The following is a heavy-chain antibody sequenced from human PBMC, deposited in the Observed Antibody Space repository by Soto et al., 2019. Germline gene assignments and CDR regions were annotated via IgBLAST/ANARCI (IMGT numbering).Heavy chain of an antibody. D-gene: IGHD1-7*01. V-gene: IGHV1-18*01. CDR3: ARSLHWNYVFDI. CDR2: ISGYNGNT. Sequence: ASVKVSCKASGYTFTNYVFTWVRQAPGQGLEWMGWISGYNGNTNHAQKFQGRVTMATDTSTSTAYMELRSLRSDDTAVYYCARSLHWNYVFDIGGQGKMVTVSS. CDR1: GYTFTNYV. J-gene: IGHJ3*02.